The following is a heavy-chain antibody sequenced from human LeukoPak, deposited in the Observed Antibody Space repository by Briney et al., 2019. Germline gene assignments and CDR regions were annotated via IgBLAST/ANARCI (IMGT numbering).Heavy chain of an antibody. CDR2: IKQDGSEK. Sequence: ETLSLTCTVSGGSISSGDYYWSWIRQPPGKGLEWVANIKQDGSEKYYVDSVKGRFTISRDNAKNSLYLQMNSLRAEDTAVYYCAREADGWVPAAMLWWGQGTLVTVSS. V-gene: IGHV3-7*01. CDR1: GGSISSGDYY. J-gene: IGHJ4*02. D-gene: IGHD2-2*01. CDR3: AREADGWVPAAMLW.